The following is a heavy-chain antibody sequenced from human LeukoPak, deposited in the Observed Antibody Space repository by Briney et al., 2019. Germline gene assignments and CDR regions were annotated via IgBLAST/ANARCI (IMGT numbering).Heavy chain of an antibody. Sequence: SETLSLTCTVSGGSMSSYYWSWIRQPAGKGLEWIGRIYTSGSTNYNPSLKSRVTISVDTSKNQFSLKLSSVTAADTAVYYCARVRYDSSGYYYYYYMDIWGKGTTVTVSS. J-gene: IGHJ6*03. V-gene: IGHV4-4*07. D-gene: IGHD3-22*01. CDR2: IYTSGST. CDR3: ARVRYDSSGYYYYYYMDI. CDR1: GGSMSSYY.